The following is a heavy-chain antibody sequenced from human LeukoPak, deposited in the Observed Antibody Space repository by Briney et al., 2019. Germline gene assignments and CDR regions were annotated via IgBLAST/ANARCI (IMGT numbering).Heavy chain of an antibody. V-gene: IGHV4-59*01. CDR1: GGSISSYY. Sequence: SETLSLTCTVSGGSISSYYGAWIRQPPGKGLDWIGYIYYSGSTGYNPSLKSRVTISVDTSKNQFSLKMTSVTAADTAVYYCARSYNSRGYYYYGMDVWGQGTTVTVSS. J-gene: IGHJ6*02. D-gene: IGHD3-22*01. CDR2: IYYSGST. CDR3: ARSYNSRGYYYYGMDV.